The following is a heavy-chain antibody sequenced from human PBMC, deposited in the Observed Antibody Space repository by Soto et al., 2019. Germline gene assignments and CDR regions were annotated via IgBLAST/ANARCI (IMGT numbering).Heavy chain of an antibody. CDR3: ARGGATIFGVIDS. V-gene: IGHV1-46*01. CDR1: GYRFFSYY. CDR2: FLASGGNT. J-gene: IGHJ4*02. D-gene: IGHD3-3*02. Sequence: QVQLVQSGAAVGKPGASVQVDCTASGYRFFSYYIHWVRQSPGQGLEWMGRFLASGGNTDYAQRFRGRVSMTRDTSTTNTVSLELTSLTSDDTAGYYCARGGATIFGVIDSWGQGPRVPVSS.